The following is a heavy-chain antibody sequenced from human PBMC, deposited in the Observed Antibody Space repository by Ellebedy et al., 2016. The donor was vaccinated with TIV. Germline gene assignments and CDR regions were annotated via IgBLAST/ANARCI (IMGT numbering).Heavy chain of an antibody. CDR1: GFTFSFYW. CDR3: ASPPGVVAL. Sequence: GESLKISRAGTGFTFSFYWMSSVRQAPGKGREWVANINKDGSEKFYVDAVKGRFTISRDNAKNSLYLQMNSRRAEDTAVYYCASPPGVVALWGQGTLVTVSS. J-gene: IGHJ4*02. V-gene: IGHV3-7*03. CDR2: INKDGSEK. D-gene: IGHD3-10*01.